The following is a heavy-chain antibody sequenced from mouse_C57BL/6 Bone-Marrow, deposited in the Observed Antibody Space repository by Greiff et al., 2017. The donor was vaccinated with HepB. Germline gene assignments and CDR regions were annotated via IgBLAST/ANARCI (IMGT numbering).Heavy chain of an antibody. V-gene: IGHV1-55*01. CDR1: GYTFTSYW. D-gene: IGHD1-1*01. J-gene: IGHJ1*03. CDR2: IYPGSGST. CDR3: AREGGVITTVDWYFDV. Sequence: VQLQQPGAELVKPGASVKMSCKASGYTFTSYWITWVKQRPGQGLEWIGDIYPGSGSTNYNEKFKSKATLTVDTSSSTAYMQLSSLTSEDSAVYYCAREGGVITTVDWYFDVWGTGTAVTVS.